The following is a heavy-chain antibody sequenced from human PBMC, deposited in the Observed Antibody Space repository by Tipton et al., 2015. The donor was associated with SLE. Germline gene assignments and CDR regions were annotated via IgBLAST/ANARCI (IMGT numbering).Heavy chain of an antibody. CDR2: ISSSSSTI. Sequence: SGFTFSSYGMHWVRQAPGKGLEWVSYISSSSSTIYYADSVKGRFTISRDNAKNSLYLQMNSLRAEDTAVYYCSWGRNYWGQGTLVTVSS. CDR3: SWGRNY. D-gene: IGHD3-16*01. CDR1: GFTFSSYG. V-gene: IGHV3-48*01. J-gene: IGHJ4*02.